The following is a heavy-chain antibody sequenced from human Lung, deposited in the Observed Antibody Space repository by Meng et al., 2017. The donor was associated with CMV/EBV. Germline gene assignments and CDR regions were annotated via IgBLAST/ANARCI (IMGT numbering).Heavy chain of an antibody. Sequence: GGSLRLSCTASGFAFSTYSMTWVRQVPGKAPEWLSAITSGGSTYYAGSVRGRFTISRDNAENSLYLQMNSLRVEDTAVYYCASELRYLEWFSYNDYWGQGVLVXVSS. D-gene: IGHD3-3*01. CDR1: GFAFSTYS. CDR2: ITSGGST. J-gene: IGHJ4*02. CDR3: ASELRYLEWFSYNDY. V-gene: IGHV3-21*01.